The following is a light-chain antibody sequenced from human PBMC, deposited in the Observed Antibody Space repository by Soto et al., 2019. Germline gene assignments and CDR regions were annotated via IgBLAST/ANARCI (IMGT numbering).Light chain of an antibody. CDR2: DSS. Sequence: EIVLTQSPATLSLSPGERATLSCRASQSVGTYFAWYQQKPGQAPRLLIHDSSNRATGIPARFSGSGSGTDFTLTISSLEPEDFAVYYCQQRSDWPSTFGGGTKVECK. J-gene: IGKJ4*01. CDR1: QSVGTY. V-gene: IGKV3-11*01. CDR3: QQRSDWPST.